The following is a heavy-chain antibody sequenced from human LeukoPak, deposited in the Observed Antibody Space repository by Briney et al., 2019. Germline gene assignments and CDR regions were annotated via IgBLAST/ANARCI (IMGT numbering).Heavy chain of an antibody. D-gene: IGHD1-26*01. CDR3: ARWSGGATRRGNWFDP. CDR2: IYYTGST. V-gene: IGHV4-59*01. J-gene: IGHJ5*02. Sequence: SETLSLTCAVSGGSISTYYWNWIRQPPGKGLEWIGYIYYTGSTIYNPSLKSRVTISVDTSKNQFSLKLSSVTAADTAVYYCARWSGGATRRGNWFDPWGQGTLVTVSS. CDR1: GGSISTYY.